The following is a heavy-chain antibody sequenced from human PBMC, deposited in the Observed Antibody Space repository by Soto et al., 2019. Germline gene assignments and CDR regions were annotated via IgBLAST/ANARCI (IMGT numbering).Heavy chain of an antibody. Sequence: QVQLVQSGAEVKKPGASVKVSCKASGYTFTGYYMHWVRQAPGQGLEWMGWINPNSGGTNYAQKFQGRVTMTRDRSISTAYMELSRLRSDDTAVYYCARDEVAVAGIGSNWFDPWGQGTLVTVSS. D-gene: IGHD6-19*01. V-gene: IGHV1-2*02. CDR3: ARDEVAVAGIGSNWFDP. J-gene: IGHJ5*02. CDR2: INPNSGGT. CDR1: GYTFTGYY.